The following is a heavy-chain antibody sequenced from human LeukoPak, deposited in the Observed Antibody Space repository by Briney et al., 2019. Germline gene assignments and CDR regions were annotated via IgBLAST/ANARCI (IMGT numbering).Heavy chain of an antibody. Sequence: PGGSLRLSCAASGFTFYDYAMHWVRQAPGKGLEGVSLISWDGGSTYYADSVKGRFTISRDNSKNSLYLQMNSLRAEDTALYYCAKSPAGREYYFDYWGQGTLVTVSS. CDR1: GFTFYDYA. D-gene: IGHD3-10*01. V-gene: IGHV3-43D*03. J-gene: IGHJ4*02. CDR3: AKSPAGREYYFDY. CDR2: ISWDGGST.